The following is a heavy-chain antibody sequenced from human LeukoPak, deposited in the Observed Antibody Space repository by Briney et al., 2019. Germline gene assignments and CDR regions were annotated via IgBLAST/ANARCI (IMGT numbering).Heavy chain of an antibody. D-gene: IGHD2-2*01. CDR1: GYSISSGRY. Sequence: SETLSLTCAVSGYSISSGRYWGWIRQPPGKGLEWIGSIYHSGSTYYNPSLKSRVTISLDTSKNQFSLKLSSVTAADTAVYYCARGVVVVPAARPAFFDYWGQGTLVTVSS. CDR2: IYHSGST. CDR3: ARGVVVVPAARPAFFDY. J-gene: IGHJ4*02. V-gene: IGHV4-38-2*01.